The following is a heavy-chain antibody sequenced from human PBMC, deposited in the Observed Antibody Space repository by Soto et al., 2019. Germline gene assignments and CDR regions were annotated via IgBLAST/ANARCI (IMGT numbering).Heavy chain of an antibody. D-gene: IGHD5-18*01. J-gene: IGHJ4*02. CDR1: GGSISIYY. Sequence: SETLSLTCTVSGGSISIYYWSWIRHPPGKGLEWIGYIYYSGSTNYNPSLKSRVTISVDTSKNQFSLKLSSVTAADTAVYYCARSRGYSYGPFDYWGQGTLVTVSS. V-gene: IGHV4-59*01. CDR3: ARSRGYSYGPFDY. CDR2: IYYSGST.